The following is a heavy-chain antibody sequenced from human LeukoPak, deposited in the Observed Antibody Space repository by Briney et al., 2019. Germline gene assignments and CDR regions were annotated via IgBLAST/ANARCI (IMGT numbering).Heavy chain of an antibody. J-gene: IGHJ3*02. D-gene: IGHD4/OR15-4a*01. V-gene: IGHV5-51*01. CDR1: GYSFTSYW. Sequence: GESLQIPCKGSGYSFTSYWIGWVRQLPGKGLEWMGIIYPGDSDTRYSPSFQGQVTISADKSISTASLRWSSLKASDTAMYYCARRTMVHDAFDIWGQGTMVTVSS. CDR3: ARRTMVHDAFDI. CDR2: IYPGDSDT.